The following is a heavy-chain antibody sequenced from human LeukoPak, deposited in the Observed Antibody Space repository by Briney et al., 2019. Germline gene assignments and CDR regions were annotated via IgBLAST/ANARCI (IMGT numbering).Heavy chain of an antibody. CDR2: IYTSGST. CDR1: GGSISSYY. J-gene: IGHJ5*02. V-gene: IGHV4-4*07. Sequence: SETLSLTCTVSGGSISSYYWSWIRQPAGKGLEWIGRIYTSGSTNYNPSLKSRVTMSVDTSKHQFSLKLSSVTAADTAVYYCARDQINSGSYFSWFDPWGQGTLVTVSS. D-gene: IGHD1-26*01. CDR3: ARDQINSGSYFSWFDP.